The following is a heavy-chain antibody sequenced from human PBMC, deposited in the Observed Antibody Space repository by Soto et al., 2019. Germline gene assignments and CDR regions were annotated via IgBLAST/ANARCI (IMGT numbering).Heavy chain of an antibody. Sequence: SETLSLTCAVSGGSISSSPYYWGLIRQPPGKGLEWIGSIYYSGSTYYNPSLKSRVTISVDTSKNQFSLKLSSVTAADTAVYYCARQGGSGSYGDWFDPWGQGTLVTVSS. CDR3: ARQGGSGSYGDWFDP. J-gene: IGHJ5*02. CDR2: IYYSGST. CDR1: GGSISSSPYY. D-gene: IGHD3-10*01. V-gene: IGHV4-39*01.